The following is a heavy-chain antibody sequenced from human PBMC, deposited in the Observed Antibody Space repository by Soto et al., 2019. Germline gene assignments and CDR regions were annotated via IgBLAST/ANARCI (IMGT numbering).Heavy chain of an antibody. Sequence: VQLVESGGGVVQPGRSLRLSCAASGFTFSSYGMHWVRQAPGKGLEWVAVISYDGSNKYYADSVKGRFTISRDNSKNTLYLQMNSLRAEDTAVYYCAKDGDQQLADNNWFDPWGQGTLVTVSS. V-gene: IGHV3-30*18. J-gene: IGHJ5*02. CDR1: GFTFSSYG. CDR3: AKDGDQQLADNNWFDP. CDR2: ISYDGSNK. D-gene: IGHD6-13*01.